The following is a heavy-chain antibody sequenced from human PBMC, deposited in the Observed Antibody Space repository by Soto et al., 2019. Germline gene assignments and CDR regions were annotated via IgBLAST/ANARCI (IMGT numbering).Heavy chain of an antibody. CDR2: IKEDGSET. Sequence: AQLVESGGGLVQPGGSLRLSCAASGFTFRSFWMSWVGQAPGKGLEWVASIKEDGSETQSLDSVKGRFAISRDNGRNAVYLQVISLRVEDTAVYYCARVLVVSSAVGTESPYDAFDIWGQGTPVTVSS. CDR3: ARVLVVSSAVGTESPYDAFDI. D-gene: IGHD3-16*01. V-gene: IGHV3-7*01. J-gene: IGHJ3*02. CDR1: GFTFRSFW.